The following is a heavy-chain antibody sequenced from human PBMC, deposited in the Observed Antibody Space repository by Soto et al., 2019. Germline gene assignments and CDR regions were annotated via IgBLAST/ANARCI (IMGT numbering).Heavy chain of an antibody. CDR2: IIPIFGTA. J-gene: IGHJ4*02. CDR3: ARDRRGYSRYYFDY. V-gene: IGHV1-69*12. Sequence: QVQLVQSGAEVKKPGSSVKVSCKASGGTFSSYAISWVRQAPGQGLEWMGGIIPIFGTANYVQKFQGRVTITADESTSTAYMELSSLRSEDTAVYYCARDRRGYSRYYFDYWGQGTLVTVSS. CDR1: GGTFSSYA. D-gene: IGHD5-18*01.